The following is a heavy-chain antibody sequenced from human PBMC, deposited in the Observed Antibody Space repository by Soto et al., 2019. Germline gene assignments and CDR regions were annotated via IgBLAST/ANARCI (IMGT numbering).Heavy chain of an antibody. D-gene: IGHD1-7*01. Sequence: QVQLQESGPGLVKPSQTLSLTYTVSGDSINSGNYYWSYIRQRPGKGLEWIGYIHYSGTTYYNPSLETRVSISVDTSKDQFSLKLSSVTAADTAVYYCASARLTGTIFDYWGQGNLVTVSS. V-gene: IGHV4-31*03. CDR2: IHYSGTT. J-gene: IGHJ4*02. CDR3: ASARLTGTIFDY. CDR1: GDSINSGNYY.